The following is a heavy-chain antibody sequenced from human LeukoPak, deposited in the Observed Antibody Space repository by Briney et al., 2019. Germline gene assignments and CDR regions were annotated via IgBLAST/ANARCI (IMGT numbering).Heavy chain of an antibody. CDR3: AKGNSSWYGRYYFDY. Sequence: GGSLRLSRAASGFTFSSYGMHWVRQAPGKGLEWVAFIRYDGSNKYYADSVKGRFTISRDNSKNTLYLQMNSLRAEDTAVYYCAKGNSSWYGRYYFDYWGQGTLVTVSS. V-gene: IGHV3-30*02. CDR2: IRYDGSNK. CDR1: GFTFSSYG. D-gene: IGHD6-13*01. J-gene: IGHJ4*02.